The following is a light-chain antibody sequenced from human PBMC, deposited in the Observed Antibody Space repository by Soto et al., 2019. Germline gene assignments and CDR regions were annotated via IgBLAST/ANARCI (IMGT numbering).Light chain of an antibody. Sequence: EIVLTQSPGTLSLSPGERATLSCRASQSVSSNYLAWYHHKPGQAPRLLIYGASHRATGIPDRFSGSGSGTDFTLTISRLEPEDFAVYYCQQYGNSPQTFGHGTKVELQ. CDR2: GAS. J-gene: IGKJ1*01. V-gene: IGKV3-20*01. CDR1: QSVSSNY. CDR3: QQYGNSPQT.